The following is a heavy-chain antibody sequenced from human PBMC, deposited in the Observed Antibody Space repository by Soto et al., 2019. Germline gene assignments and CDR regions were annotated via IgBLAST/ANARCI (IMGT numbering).Heavy chain of an antibody. CDR2: MFYSGTT. CDR3: AIKEDGYNRLFDY. CDR1: GVSINSRGYY. D-gene: IGHD5-12*01. J-gene: IGHJ4*02. V-gene: IGHV4-39*01. Sequence: QVQLQESGPGLVKPSETLSLTCTVSGVSINSRGYYWGWIRQPPGKGLEWIESMFYSGTTYYNPSLKSRITIAVDSSKNQFSLSLSSVTAAATAFYYCAIKEDGYNRLFDYWGQGILVTVSS.